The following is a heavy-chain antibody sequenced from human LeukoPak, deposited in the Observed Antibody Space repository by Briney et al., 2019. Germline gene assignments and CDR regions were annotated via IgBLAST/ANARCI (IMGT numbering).Heavy chain of an antibody. J-gene: IGHJ4*02. V-gene: IGHV3-23*01. D-gene: IGHD3-22*01. Sequence: GGSLRLSCAASGFTFSSYAMSWVRQAPGKGLEWVSAISGSGGSTYYADSVKGRFTISRDNSKNTLYLQMDSLRAEDTAVYYCASPADSSGYYLELSYWGQGTLVTVSS. CDR3: ASPADSSGYYLELSY. CDR2: ISGSGGST. CDR1: GFTFSSYA.